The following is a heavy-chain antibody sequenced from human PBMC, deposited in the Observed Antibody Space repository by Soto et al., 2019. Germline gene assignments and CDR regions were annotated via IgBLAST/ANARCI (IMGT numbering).Heavy chain of an antibody. V-gene: IGHV4-59*01. CDR2: ISYRGST. D-gene: IGHD3-22*01. CDR1: AGSITTSY. J-gene: IGHJ5*02. CDR3: ASSGIVGREVNTWFDP. Sequence: PSETLSLTCTVSAGSITTSYWSWIRQPLGKALEWIGYISYRGSTNYNPSLKSRLTISIDTSKSQISLKLTSMTTADTAVNYCASSGIVGREVNTWFDPWGQGTLVTVSS.